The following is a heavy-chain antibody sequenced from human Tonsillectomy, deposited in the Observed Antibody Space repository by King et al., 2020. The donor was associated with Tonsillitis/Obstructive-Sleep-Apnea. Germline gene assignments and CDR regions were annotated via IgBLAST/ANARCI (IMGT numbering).Heavy chain of an antibody. D-gene: IGHD3-3*01. Sequence: VQLQESGPGLVKPSETLSLTCTVSGGSISSYYWSWIRQPPGKGLEWIGHICYSGSTNYNPSLQSRVTISVDTSKNQFSLKLSSGTASDTAVYYCARVLDYNWFDPWGQGTLVTVAS. J-gene: IGHJ5*02. CDR3: ARVLDYNWFDP. CDR1: GGSISSYY. CDR2: ICYSGST. V-gene: IGHV4-59*12.